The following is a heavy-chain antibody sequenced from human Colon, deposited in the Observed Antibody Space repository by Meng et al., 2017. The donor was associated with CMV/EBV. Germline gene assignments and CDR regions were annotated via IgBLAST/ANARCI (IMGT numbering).Heavy chain of an antibody. CDR2: VEGGTSDT. J-gene: IGHJ3*02. V-gene: IGHV3-23*01. CDR1: GVTLSGKT. Sequence: CLACGVTLSGKTRAGVRQDTGKGLGWVSAVEGGTSDTHYADYVKGRFTISRDNSKNMHYLQMNSLRAEDTAIYYCAKDLLRWAFDIWGQGTMVTVSS. D-gene: IGHD4-23*01. CDR3: AKDLLRWAFDI.